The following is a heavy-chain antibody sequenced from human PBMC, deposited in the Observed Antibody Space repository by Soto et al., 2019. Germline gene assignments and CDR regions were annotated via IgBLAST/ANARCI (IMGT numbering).Heavy chain of an antibody. J-gene: IGHJ3*01. D-gene: IGHD7-27*01. CDR1: GFILRNYW. Sequence: EVQLVESGGGLVQPGGSLRLSCADSGFILRNYWMSWVRQAPGMGLQWVASIKEDGSEKYYVDPVKGRFTISRDSSANTLFLHMDNLRAEDSALYYCVKRGRNWGAFDFWGQGTTVVVSS. CDR2: IKEDGSEK. CDR3: VKRGRNWGAFDF. V-gene: IGHV3-7*03.